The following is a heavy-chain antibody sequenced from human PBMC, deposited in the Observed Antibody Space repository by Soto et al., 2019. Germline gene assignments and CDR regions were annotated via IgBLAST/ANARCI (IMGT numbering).Heavy chain of an antibody. D-gene: IGHD5-12*01. CDR2: ISYDGSNK. CDR1: GFTFSSYG. Sequence: QVQLVESGGGVVQPGRSLRLSCAASGFTFSSYGMHWVRQAPGKGLEWVAVISYDGSNKYYADSVKGRFTISRDNSKNTLYLKMNSLRAEDTAVYYCAKDRDGYNSFFDYWGQGTLVTVSS. CDR3: AKDRDGYNSFFDY. J-gene: IGHJ4*02. V-gene: IGHV3-30*18.